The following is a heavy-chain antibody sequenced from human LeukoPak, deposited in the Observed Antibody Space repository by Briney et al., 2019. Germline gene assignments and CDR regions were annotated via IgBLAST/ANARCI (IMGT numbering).Heavy chain of an antibody. CDR3: ARHRGGYNSADY. J-gene: IGHJ4*02. D-gene: IGHD5-24*01. Sequence: GGSLRLSCAASGFTFNNYAMSWVRQAPGKGLEWVSVISGSGDTTYYADSVKGRFTISRDNSKNTLYLQMNSLRAEDTAVYYCARHRGGYNSADYWGQGTLVTVSS. CDR2: ISGSGDTT. V-gene: IGHV3-23*01. CDR1: GFTFNNYA.